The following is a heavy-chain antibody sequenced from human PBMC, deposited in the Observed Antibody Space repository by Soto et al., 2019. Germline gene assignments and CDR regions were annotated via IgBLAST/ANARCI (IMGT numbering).Heavy chain of an antibody. CDR2: INPSGGST. D-gene: IGHD2-15*01. J-gene: IGHJ4*02. Sequence: QVQLVQSGAEVKKPGASVKVSCKASGYTFTSYYMHWVRQAPGQGLEWMGIINPSGGSTSYAQKFQGRVTMTRDTSTSTVYMELSSLRSEDTAVYYCARDGPCSGGSCYDFDYWGQGTLVTVSS. CDR1: GYTFTSYY. CDR3: ARDGPCSGGSCYDFDY. V-gene: IGHV1-46*01.